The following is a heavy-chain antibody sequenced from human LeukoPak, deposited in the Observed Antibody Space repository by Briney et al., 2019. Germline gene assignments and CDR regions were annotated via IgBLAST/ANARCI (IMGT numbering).Heavy chain of an antibody. CDR1: GFTFSNSAFSNYA. CDR3: VENYGGT. J-gene: IGHJ5*02. V-gene: IGHV3-30*04. D-gene: IGHD4-17*01. Sequence: GGSLRLSCADSGFTFSNSAFSNYAMHWVRQAPGKGLEWVAFISSDGRDQYYADSVKGRFTISRDNSRNTLSLQMSSLRAEDTAVYYCVENYGGTWGQGTLVTVSS. CDR2: ISSDGRDQ.